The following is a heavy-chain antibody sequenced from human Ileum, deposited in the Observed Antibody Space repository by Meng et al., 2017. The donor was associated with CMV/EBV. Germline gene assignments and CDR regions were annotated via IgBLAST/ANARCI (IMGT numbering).Heavy chain of an antibody. CDR3: VHRYSSSSGQVS. Sequence: QTPLHRSASQTVQPNHNLKLTCTFFWLSLTCTVGSVGWIRQTPGKALESLALIHVGGGKQYSPSLQSRLTATRDTSKNQVVLTMTNMDPVDTATYYCVHRYSSSSGQVSWGQGTLVTVSS. D-gene: IGHD6-6*01. CDR1: WLSLTCTVGS. V-gene: IGHV2-5*02. J-gene: IGHJ5*02. CDR2: IHVGGGK.